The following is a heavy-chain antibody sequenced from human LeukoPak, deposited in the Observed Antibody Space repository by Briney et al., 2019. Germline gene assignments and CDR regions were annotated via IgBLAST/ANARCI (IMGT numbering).Heavy chain of an antibody. V-gene: IGHV1-18*01. CDR3: ARKSSGWSDHYYYYMDV. CDR1: GYTFTSYG. CDR2: IGAYNGST. J-gene: IGHJ6*03. Sequence: ASVKVSCKASGYTFTSYGISWVRQAPGQGLEWMGWIGAYNGSTNYAQKLQGRVTMTTDTSTSTAYMELRSLRSDDTAVYYCARKSSGWSDHYYYYMDVWGKGTTVTVSS. D-gene: IGHD6-19*01.